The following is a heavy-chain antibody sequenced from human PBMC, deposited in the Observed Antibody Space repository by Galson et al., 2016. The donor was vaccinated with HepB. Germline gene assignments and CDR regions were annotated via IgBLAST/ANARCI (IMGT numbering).Heavy chain of an antibody. CDR1: GGIFTDFA. CDR3: NTYYDVLTGPRLDYFDY. J-gene: IGHJ4*02. V-gene: IGHV1-69*13. D-gene: IGHD3-9*01. Sequence: SVKVSCKASGGIFTDFAIAWVRQAPGQGLEYMGGIIPKFGTSNYAQKFQGRVTFTADESTNTAYMQLRRLRSEDTAVYYCNTYYDVLTGPRLDYFDYWGQGTLGAVSS. CDR2: IIPKFGTS.